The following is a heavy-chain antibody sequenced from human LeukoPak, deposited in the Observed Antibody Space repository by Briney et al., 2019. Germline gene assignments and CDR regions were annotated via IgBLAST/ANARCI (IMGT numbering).Heavy chain of an antibody. V-gene: IGHV4-39*01. CDR1: GGSISSSSYY. CDR2: IYYSGST. Sequence: PSETLSLTCTVSGGSISSSSYYWGWIRQPPGKGLEWIGSIYYSGSTYYNPSLKSRVPISVDTSKNQFSLKLSSVTAADTAVYYCARGCSSTSCYIGSIDYWGQGTLVTVSS. CDR3: ARGCSSTSCYIGSIDY. D-gene: IGHD2-2*02. J-gene: IGHJ4*02.